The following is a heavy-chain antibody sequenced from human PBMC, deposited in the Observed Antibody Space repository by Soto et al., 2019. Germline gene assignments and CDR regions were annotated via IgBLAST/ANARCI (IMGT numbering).Heavy chain of an antibody. D-gene: IGHD6-19*01. V-gene: IGHV3-23*01. CDR3: ASSSSGWYFDY. Sequence: EVQLLESGGGLVQPGGSLRLSCAASGFTFSSYAMSWVRQAPGKGLEWVSVISGSGGSTYYADSVKGLFTISRDNSKNTLYLQMRRLRGEDTAVYYCASSSSGWYFDYWGQGTLVTVSS. J-gene: IGHJ4*02. CDR1: GFTFSSYA. CDR2: ISGSGGST.